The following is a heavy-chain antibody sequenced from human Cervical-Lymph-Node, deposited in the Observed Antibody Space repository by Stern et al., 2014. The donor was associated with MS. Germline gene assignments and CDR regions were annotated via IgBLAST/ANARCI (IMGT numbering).Heavy chain of an antibody. CDR2: IIPIFGTA. CDR3: AKDEDFGLAHGMDV. J-gene: IGHJ6*02. CDR1: GGTFNNYG. Sequence: VQLVESGAEVKKPGSSVKVSCKASGGTFNNYGLSWVRQAPGQGLEWMGGIIPIFGTANYAQKFQGRVTMTADESTTTTYMELSSLRAEDTAVYYCAKDEDFGLAHGMDVWGQGTTVTVSS. D-gene: IGHD3-10*01. V-gene: IGHV1-69*01.